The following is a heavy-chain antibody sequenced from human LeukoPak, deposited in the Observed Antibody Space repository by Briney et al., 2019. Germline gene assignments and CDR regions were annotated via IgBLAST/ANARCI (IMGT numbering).Heavy chain of an antibody. Sequence: PGGSLRLSCAASGFTFSSYGMHWVRQAPGKGLEWVAFIRYDGSNKYYADSVKGRFTISRDNSKNTLYLQMNSLRAEDTALYYCAKDSTTTVTTPHFDYWGQGTLVTVSS. V-gene: IGHV3-30*02. CDR2: IRYDGSNK. D-gene: IGHD4-17*01. J-gene: IGHJ4*02. CDR3: AKDSTTTVTTPHFDY. CDR1: GFTFSSYG.